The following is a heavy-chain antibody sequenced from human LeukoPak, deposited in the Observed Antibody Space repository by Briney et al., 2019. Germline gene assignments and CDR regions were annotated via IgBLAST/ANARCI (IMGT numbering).Heavy chain of an antibody. CDR1: GYTFTSYY. J-gene: IGHJ5*02. V-gene: IGHV1-46*01. Sequence: GASVKVSCKASGYTFTSYYMHWVRQAPGQGLEWVGIINPSGDPTTYAQKFQGRVTMTSDMSTSTVYMELSSLRYEDTAVYYCARDVSSTSSWWFDPWGQGTLVIVSS. CDR2: INPSGDPT. CDR3: ARDVSSTSSWWFDP. D-gene: IGHD2-2*01.